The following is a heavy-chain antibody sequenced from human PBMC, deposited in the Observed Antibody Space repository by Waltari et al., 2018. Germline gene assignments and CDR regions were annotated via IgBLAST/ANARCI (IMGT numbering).Heavy chain of an antibody. CDR2: ILYTETAVT. Sequence: QVQLQESGPGPVKSSETLSLSCSVPGHSLRNYYWTWVRQPPGKGLEYIGYILYTETAVTHYSPSCRGRATILLDMSKNEVYLRLTSMTAADTAVYFCARWGPGAFDIWGRGTLVTASS. CDR3: ARWGPGAFDI. J-gene: IGHJ3*02. V-gene: IGHV4-59*13. CDR1: GHSLRNYY. D-gene: IGHD7-27*01.